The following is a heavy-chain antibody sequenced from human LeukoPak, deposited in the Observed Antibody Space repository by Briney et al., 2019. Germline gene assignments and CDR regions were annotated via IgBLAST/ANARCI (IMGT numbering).Heavy chain of an antibody. V-gene: IGHV3-30*18. Sequence: GGSLRLSCAAPGFTFSSYGMHWVRQAPGKGLEWVAVISYGGSNKYYADSVKGRFTISRDNSKNTLYLQMNSLSAEDTAVYYCAKDEVYYDILTGLFDYWGQGTLVTVSS. D-gene: IGHD3-9*01. CDR1: GFTFSSYG. CDR2: ISYGGSNK. J-gene: IGHJ4*02. CDR3: AKDEVYYDILTGLFDY.